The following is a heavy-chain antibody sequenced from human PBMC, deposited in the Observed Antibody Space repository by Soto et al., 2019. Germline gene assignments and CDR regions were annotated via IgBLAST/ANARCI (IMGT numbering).Heavy chain of an antibody. J-gene: IGHJ4*02. D-gene: IGHD2-15*01. CDR3: ARERNIESGGHHSRPIDF. CDR1: GGSIGTYY. V-gene: IGHV4-59*01. Sequence: QVQLQESGPGLVRPSETLSLTCSISGGSIGTYYWTWVRQPPGKGLEWIGSISHTGSTNNNPSFTPRPSISVDTSKNHFSLKLSSVTAADTAVYYCARERNIESGGHHSRPIDFWGQGTLVTVSS. CDR2: ISHTGST.